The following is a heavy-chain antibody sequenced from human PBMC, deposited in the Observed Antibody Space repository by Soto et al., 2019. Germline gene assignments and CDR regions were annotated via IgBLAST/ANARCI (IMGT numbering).Heavy chain of an antibody. Sequence: ASVKVSCKASGYTFTSYDINWVRQATGQGLEWMGWMNPNSGNTGYAQKFQGRVTMTRNTSISTAYMELSSLRSEDTAVYYCARVLRYSSSWYSKYYYYGMDVWGQGTTVTVS. CDR2: MNPNSGNT. CDR1: GYTFTSYD. CDR3: ARVLRYSSSWYSKYYYYGMDV. V-gene: IGHV1-8*01. J-gene: IGHJ6*02. D-gene: IGHD6-13*01.